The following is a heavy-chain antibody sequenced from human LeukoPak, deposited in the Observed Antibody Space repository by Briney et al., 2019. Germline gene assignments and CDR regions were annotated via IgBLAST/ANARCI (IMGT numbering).Heavy chain of an antibody. CDR2: IYYSGST. D-gene: IGHD1-1*01. Sequence: SETLSLTCTVSGGSISSGGYYWSWIRQHPGKGLEWIGYIYYSGSTYYNPSLKSRATISVDTSKNQFSLKLSSVTAADTAVYYCARRSGTEERGYFDYWGQGTLVTVSS. CDR1: GGSISSGGYY. J-gene: IGHJ4*02. CDR3: ARRSGTEERGYFDY. V-gene: IGHV4-31*03.